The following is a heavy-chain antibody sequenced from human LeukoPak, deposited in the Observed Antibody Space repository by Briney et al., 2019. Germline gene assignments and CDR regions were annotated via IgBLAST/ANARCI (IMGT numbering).Heavy chain of an antibody. CDR3: ARSGRWSGYSVGYYYYYIDV. D-gene: IGHD3-3*01. CDR1: GFTFSTYS. V-gene: IGHV3-48*01. Sequence: PGGSLRLSCAASGFTFSTYSMNWLRQAPGKGLEWISYISSDSSSIYYADSVKGRFTISRDNARNSLYLQMNSLRAEDTAVFYCARSGRWSGYSVGYYYYYIDVWGKGTTVTVSS. J-gene: IGHJ6*03. CDR2: ISSDSSSI.